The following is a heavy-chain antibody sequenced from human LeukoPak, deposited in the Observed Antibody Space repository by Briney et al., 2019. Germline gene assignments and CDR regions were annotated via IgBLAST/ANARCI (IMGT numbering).Heavy chain of an antibody. D-gene: IGHD3-9*01. CDR2: INHSGST. CDR3: AREGLLTGRRPFAP. J-gene: IGHJ5*02. Sequence: SETLSLTCAVYGGSFSGYYWSWIRQPPGKGLEWIGEINHSGSTNYNPSLKSRVTISVDTSKNQFSLKLSSVTAADTAVYYCAREGLLTGRRPFAPWGQGTLVTVSS. V-gene: IGHV4-34*01. CDR1: GGSFSGYY.